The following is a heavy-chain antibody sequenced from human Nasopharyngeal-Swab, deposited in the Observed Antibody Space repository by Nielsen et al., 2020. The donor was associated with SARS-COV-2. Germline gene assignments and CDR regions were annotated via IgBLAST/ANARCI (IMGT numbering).Heavy chain of an antibody. Sequence: ASVKVSCKASGYTFTSYGISWVRQAPGQGLEWMGWISAYNGNTNYAQKPQGRVSMTTDTSTSTAYMELRSLRSDDTAVYYCAGAEGRGGQTGRFGYWGQGTLVTVSS. CDR1: GYTFTSYG. V-gene: IGHV1-18*04. D-gene: IGHD7-27*01. CDR2: ISAYNGNT. J-gene: IGHJ4*02. CDR3: AGAEGRGGQTGRFGY.